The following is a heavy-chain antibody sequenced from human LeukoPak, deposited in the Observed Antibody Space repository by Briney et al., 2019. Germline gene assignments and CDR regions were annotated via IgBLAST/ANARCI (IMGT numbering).Heavy chain of an antibody. CDR1: GGSISSYY. J-gene: IGHJ6*03. D-gene: IGHD6-19*01. CDR3: ASSGWYPWSAHYYYMDV. Sequence: SETLSLTCTVSGGSISSYYWSWIRQPAGKGLEWIGRIYTSGSTNYNPSLKSRVTMSVDTSKNQFSLKLSSVTAADTAVYYCASSGWYPWSAHYYYMDVWGKGTTVTVSS. V-gene: IGHV4-4*07. CDR2: IYTSGST.